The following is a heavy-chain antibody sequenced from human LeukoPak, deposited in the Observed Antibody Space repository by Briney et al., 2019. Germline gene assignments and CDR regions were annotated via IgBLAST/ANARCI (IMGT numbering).Heavy chain of an antibody. CDR3: ARHSTWSGPGP. D-gene: IGHD3-3*01. V-gene: IGHV4-38-2*01. Sequence: SETLSLTCAVSGYSISSGYYWGWIQQPPGKGLEWIGSIYHSGSTYYNPSLKSRVTISVDTSKNQFFLKLSSVTAADTAVYYCARHSTWSGPGPWGQGTLVTVSS. CDR1: GYSISSGYY. CDR2: IYHSGST. J-gene: IGHJ5*02.